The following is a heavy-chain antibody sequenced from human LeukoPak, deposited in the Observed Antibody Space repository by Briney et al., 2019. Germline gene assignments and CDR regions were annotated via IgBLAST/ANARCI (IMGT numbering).Heavy chain of an antibody. CDR2: IYYSGST. J-gene: IGHJ6*02. Sequence: SQTLSLTCTVSGGSISSGGYYWSWIRQHPGKGLGWIGYIYYSGSTYYNPSLKSRVTISVDTSKNQFSLKLSSVTAADTAVYYCARSSGGPTVTTRHYYGMDVWGQGTTVTVSS. CDR3: ARSSGGPTVTTRHYYGMDV. D-gene: IGHD4-17*01. V-gene: IGHV4-31*03. CDR1: GGSISSGGYY.